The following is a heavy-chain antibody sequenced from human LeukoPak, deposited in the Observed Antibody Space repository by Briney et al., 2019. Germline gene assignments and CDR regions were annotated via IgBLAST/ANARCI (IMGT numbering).Heavy chain of an antibody. CDR1: GGTFSSYA. Sequence: SVKLSCKASGGTFSSYAISWVRQAPGQGLEWMGGIIPIFGTANYAQKFQGRVTITADESTSTAYMELSSLRSEDTAVYYCASARVGASVYFDYWGQGTLVTVSS. J-gene: IGHJ4*02. CDR2: IIPIFGTA. D-gene: IGHD1-26*01. CDR3: ASARVGASVYFDY. V-gene: IGHV1-69*01.